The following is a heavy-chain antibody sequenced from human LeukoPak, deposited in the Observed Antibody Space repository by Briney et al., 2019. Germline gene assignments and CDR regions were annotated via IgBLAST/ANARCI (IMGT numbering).Heavy chain of an antibody. CDR2: INPNSGGT. CDR3: AKNTYDSSGHLNC. D-gene: IGHD3-22*01. V-gene: IGHV1-2*02. Sequence: ASVKVSCKASGYTFTGYYMHWVRQAPGQGLEWMGWINPNSGGTNYAQKFQGRVTMTRDTSISTAYMELSRLRSDDTAVYYCAKNTYDSSGHLNCWGQGTLVTVSS. CDR1: GYTFTGYY. J-gene: IGHJ4*02.